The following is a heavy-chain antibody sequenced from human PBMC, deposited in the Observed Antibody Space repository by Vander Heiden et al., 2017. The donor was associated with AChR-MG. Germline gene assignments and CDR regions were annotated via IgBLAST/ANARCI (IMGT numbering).Heavy chain of an antibody. J-gene: IGHJ4*02. V-gene: IGHV4-34*01. CDR2: INHSGST. CDR1: GGSFSGYY. D-gene: IGHD3-3*01. Sequence: QVQLQQWGAGLLKPSDTLSLTCAVDGGSFSGYYWSWIRQPPGKGLEWIGEINHSGSTNYNPSLKSRVTISVDTSKNQFSLKLSSVTAADTAVYYCARARVYYFDYWGQGTLVTVSS. CDR3: ARARVYYFDY.